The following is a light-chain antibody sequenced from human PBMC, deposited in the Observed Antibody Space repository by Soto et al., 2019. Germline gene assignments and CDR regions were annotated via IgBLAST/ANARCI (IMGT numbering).Light chain of an antibody. CDR1: SSDVGGYKY. CDR3: SSYTSGSTYV. Sequence: QSALTQPASVSGSPGQSITISCTGTSSDVGGYKYVSWYQQHPGKAPKLMIYDVSNRPSGVSNRFYGSKSGNTASLTISGLQAEDEADYYCSSYTSGSTYVFGTGTKVTVL. CDR2: DVS. V-gene: IGLV2-14*01. J-gene: IGLJ1*01.